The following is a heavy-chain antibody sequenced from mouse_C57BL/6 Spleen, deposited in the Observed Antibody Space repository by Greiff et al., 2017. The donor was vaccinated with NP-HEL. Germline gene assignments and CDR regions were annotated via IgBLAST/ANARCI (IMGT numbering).Heavy chain of an antibody. CDR1: GYTFTDYE. D-gene: IGHD2-5*01. CDR3: TRRSTIVITGYFDY. J-gene: IGHJ2*01. Sequence: QVQLQQSGAELVRPGASVTLSCKASGYTFTDYEMHWVKQTPVHGLEWIGAIDPETGGTAYNQKFKGKAILTADKSSSTAYMELRSLTSEDSAVYYCTRRSTIVITGYFDYWGQGTTLTVSS. CDR2: IDPETGGT. V-gene: IGHV1-15*01.